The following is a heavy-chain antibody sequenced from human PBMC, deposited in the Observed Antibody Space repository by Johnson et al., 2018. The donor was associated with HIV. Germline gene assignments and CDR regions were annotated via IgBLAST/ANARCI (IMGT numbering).Heavy chain of an antibody. CDR2: IYSGGST. Sequence: VQLVESGGGLAQPGGSLRLSCAASGFTFSSNYMSWVRQAPGKGLEWVSVIYSGGSTYYADSVQGRFTISRNNSKNTLYLQMNRLRAEDTAVYYCEKAGDYDAFDIWGQGTMVTVSS. V-gene: IGHV3-66*01. CDR3: EKAGDYDAFDI. D-gene: IGHD3-16*01. CDR1: GFTFSSNY. J-gene: IGHJ3*02.